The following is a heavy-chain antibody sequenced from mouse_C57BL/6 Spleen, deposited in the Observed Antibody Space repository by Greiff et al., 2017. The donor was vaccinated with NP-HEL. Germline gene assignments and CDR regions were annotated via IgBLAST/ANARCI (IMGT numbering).Heavy chain of an antibody. D-gene: IGHD6-2*01. J-gene: IGHJ2*01. CDR3: ARHQVVRDPYFDY. V-gene: IGHV5-4*01. Sequence: EVQLQESGGGLVKPGGSLKLSCAASGFTFSSYAMSWVRQTPEKRLEWVATISDGGSYTYYPDNVKGRFTISRDNAKNNLYLQMSHLKSEDTAMYYCARHQVVRDPYFDYWGQGTTLTVSS. CDR2: ISDGGSYT. CDR1: GFTFSSYA.